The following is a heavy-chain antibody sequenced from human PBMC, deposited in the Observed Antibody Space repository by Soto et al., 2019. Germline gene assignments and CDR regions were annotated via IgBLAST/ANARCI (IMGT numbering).Heavy chain of an antibody. D-gene: IGHD3-22*01. V-gene: IGHV3-33*01. CDR3: ARDNSHYYDSSGYPLYYFDY. Sequence: GGSLRLSCAASGFTFSSYGMHWVRQAPGKGLEWVAVIWYDGSNKYYADSVKGRFTISRDNSKNTLYLQMNSLRAEDTAVYYCARDNSHYYDSSGYPLYYFDYWGQGTLVTVSS. J-gene: IGHJ4*02. CDR2: IWYDGSNK. CDR1: GFTFSSYG.